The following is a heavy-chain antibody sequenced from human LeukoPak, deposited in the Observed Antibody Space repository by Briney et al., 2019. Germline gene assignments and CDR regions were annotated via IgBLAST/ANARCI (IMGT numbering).Heavy chain of an antibody. CDR1: GGSISSSSYY. D-gene: IGHD3-3*01. CDR2: IYYSGST. V-gene: IGHV4-39*01. J-gene: IGHJ5*02. CDR3: ARHGRDFWSGYTNNCFDP. Sequence: SSETLSPTCTVSGGSISSSSYYWGWIRQPPRKGLEWIGSIYYSGSTYYHPSLKSRVTISVDTSKNQFSLKLSSVTVADTAVYYCARHGRDFWSGYTNNCFDPWGQGTLVTVSS.